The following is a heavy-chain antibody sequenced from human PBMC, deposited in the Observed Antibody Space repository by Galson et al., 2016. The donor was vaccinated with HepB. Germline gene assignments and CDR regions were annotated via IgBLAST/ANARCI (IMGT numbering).Heavy chain of an antibody. Sequence: SLRLSCAASGFTFSTYAMHWVRQAPGKGLEYVSAISSDGSGTFYADSVKGRFTVSRDNSKNILYLHMGSLGTEDMAVYYCARDLPRVVHGTPGDYWGQGTLVTVAS. V-gene: IGHV3-64*02. D-gene: IGHD2-2*01. CDR2: ISSDGSGT. J-gene: IGHJ4*02. CDR3: ARDLPRVVHGTPGDY. CDR1: GFTFSTYA.